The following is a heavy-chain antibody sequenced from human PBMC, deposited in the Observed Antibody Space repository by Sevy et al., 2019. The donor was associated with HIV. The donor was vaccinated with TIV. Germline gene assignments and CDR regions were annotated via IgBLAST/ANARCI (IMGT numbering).Heavy chain of an antibody. V-gene: IGHV1-8*01. Sequence: ASVKVSCKASGYTFTSHDINWVRQATGQGLEWMGWMNPKSGNTGCAQTFQGRVTMTRNSSISTAYMELSDLRSEDTAVYYCAGVVGLYCSSDSCYSRAFDIWGQGAMVTVSS. CDR3: AGVVGLYCSSDSCYSRAFDI. D-gene: IGHD2-15*01. CDR2: MNPKSGNT. CDR1: GYTFTSHD. J-gene: IGHJ3*02.